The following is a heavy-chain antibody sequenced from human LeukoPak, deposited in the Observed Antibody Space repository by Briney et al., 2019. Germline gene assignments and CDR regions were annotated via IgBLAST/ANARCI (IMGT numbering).Heavy chain of an antibody. CDR3: ARAAY. CDR1: GFTVSNTY. Sequence: GGSLRLSCAASGFTVSNTYMTWVRQAPGKGLEWVSIIYTGGITYYADSVKGRFTISRDNSKNTLFLQMNSLRADDTAVYYCARAAYWGQGALVTVSS. CDR2: IYTGGIT. V-gene: IGHV3-53*01. J-gene: IGHJ4*02.